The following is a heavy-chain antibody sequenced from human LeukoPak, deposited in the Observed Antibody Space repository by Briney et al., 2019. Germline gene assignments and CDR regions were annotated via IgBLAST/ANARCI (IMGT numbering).Heavy chain of an antibody. CDR2: IWYDGSNK. D-gene: IGHD3-22*01. CDR3: ARDLYYYDSRVFDY. CDR1: GFTFSSYG. Sequence: PGGSLRLSCAASGFTFSSYGMHWVRQAPGKGLEWVAVIWYDGSNKYYADSVKGRFTISRDNSKNTLYLQMNSLRAEDTAVYYCARDLYYYDSRVFDYWGQGTLVTVSS. J-gene: IGHJ4*02. V-gene: IGHV3-33*01.